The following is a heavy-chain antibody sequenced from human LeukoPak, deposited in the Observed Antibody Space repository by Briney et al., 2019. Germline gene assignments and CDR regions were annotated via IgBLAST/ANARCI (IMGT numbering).Heavy chain of an antibody. CDR3: AKEREYSGYEPLPNDY. CDR1: GFTLRNYD. J-gene: IGHJ4*02. D-gene: IGHD5-12*01. CDR2: IRGSSGST. Sequence: GGSLRLSCAASGFTLRNYDINWVRQAPGKGLEWVSVIRGSSGSTYYADSVKGRFTIPRDDSKNTLYLQMNSLRAEDTAVYYCAKEREYSGYEPLPNDYWGQGTLVTVSS. V-gene: IGHV3-23*01.